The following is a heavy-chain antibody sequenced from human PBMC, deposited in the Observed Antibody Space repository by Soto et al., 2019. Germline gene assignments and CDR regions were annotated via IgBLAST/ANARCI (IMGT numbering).Heavy chain of an antibody. J-gene: IGHJ6*02. CDR3: VHSRCGGVCLRSYASHYYYGMDV. V-gene: IGHV2-5*02. CDR1: GFSLSTGGVG. CDR2: IYWDNDK. D-gene: IGHD2-21*02. Sequence: PTLVNPTQTLTLTCTFSGFSLSTGGVGVGWIRQPPGKALEWLALIYWDNDKRYSPSLRSRLTVTKDTSKNQVVLTMTNMDPVDTATYYCVHSRCGGVCLRSYASHYYYGMDVWGQGTTVTVSS.